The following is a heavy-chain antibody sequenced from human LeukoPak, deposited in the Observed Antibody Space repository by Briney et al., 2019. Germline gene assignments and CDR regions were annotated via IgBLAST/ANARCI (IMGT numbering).Heavy chain of an antibody. Sequence: RASVKVSCKASGYTFSAYAVHWVRQAPGQSLEWMGWARAGPTETPYSQKFQGRVTITRDASANIAYMELTSLRSEDTAVYYCARGDGFTLDFWGQGTPVTVSS. CDR1: GYTFSAYA. CDR2: ARAGPTET. D-gene: IGHD5-24*01. J-gene: IGHJ4*02. CDR3: ARGDGFTLDF. V-gene: IGHV1-3*01.